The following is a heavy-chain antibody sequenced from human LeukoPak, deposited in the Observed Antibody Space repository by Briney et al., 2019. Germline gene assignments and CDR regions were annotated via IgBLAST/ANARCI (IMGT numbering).Heavy chain of an antibody. V-gene: IGHV3-7*01. Sequence: GGSLRVSCAASGFTFSSYWMSWVRQPQGKGLEWVSNIKNDGSEKYYVDSVKGRFTTSRDNAKNSLYLQMNSLRAEDTAVYYCARVGTAEGTLEDYWGQGTLVTVSS. CDR3: ARVGTAEGTLEDY. J-gene: IGHJ4*02. CDR2: IKNDGSEK. D-gene: IGHD2-2*01. CDR1: GFTFSSYW.